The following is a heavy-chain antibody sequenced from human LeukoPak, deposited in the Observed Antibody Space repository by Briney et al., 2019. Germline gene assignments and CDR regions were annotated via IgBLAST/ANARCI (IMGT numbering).Heavy chain of an antibody. CDR1: GFSFSSYG. V-gene: IGHV3-30*02. CDR3: AKSPPLVVVTATHPFDY. Sequence: GGSLRLSCAGSGFSFSSYGMHWVRQAPGKGLEWMAFIRSDGSNKYYADSVKGRFTISRDNSKNTLYLQMNSLRAEDTAVYYCAKSPPLVVVTATHPFDYWGQGTLVTVSS. D-gene: IGHD2-21*02. J-gene: IGHJ4*02. CDR2: IRSDGSNK.